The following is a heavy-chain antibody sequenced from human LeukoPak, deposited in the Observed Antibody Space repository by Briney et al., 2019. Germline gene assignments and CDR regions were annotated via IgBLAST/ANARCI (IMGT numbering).Heavy chain of an antibody. Sequence: GGSLRLSCAASGFTFDDYDVHWVRQAPGKGLEWVSLISGDGGSTYYADSVKGRFTISRDNSKNSLYLQMNSLRTEDTALYYCAKAWFGERSGGGFDYWGQGTLVTVSS. CDR3: AKAWFGERSGGGFDY. D-gene: IGHD3-10*01. V-gene: IGHV3-43*02. J-gene: IGHJ4*02. CDR1: GFTFDDYD. CDR2: ISGDGGST.